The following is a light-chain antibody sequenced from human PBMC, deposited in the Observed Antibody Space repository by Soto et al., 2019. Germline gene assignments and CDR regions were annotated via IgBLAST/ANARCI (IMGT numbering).Light chain of an antibody. CDR2: GAS. J-gene: IGKJ1*01. Sequence: EIGLTKSPGTLSLTPGERATLSCRASQSVASNYLAWYQQTPGQAPRLLFFGASIRATGIPDRFSGSGSGTDFTLTISRLEPEDSAVYRCKQYGSSPTTFGQGTKVDIK. CDR1: QSVASNY. CDR3: KQYGSSPTT. V-gene: IGKV3-20*01.